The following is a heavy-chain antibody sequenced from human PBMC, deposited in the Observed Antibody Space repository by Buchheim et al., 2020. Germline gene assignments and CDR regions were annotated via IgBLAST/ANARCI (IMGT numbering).Heavy chain of an antibody. D-gene: IGHD2-15*01. J-gene: IGHJ3*02. CDR1: GGSLSGYY. Sequence: QVHLQQWGAGLLKPSVTLSLTCAVYGGSLSGYYWSWIRQPPGKGLEWIGDINHRGNTNDNPSLKSRVTISIDTSKNQFFLKLSSVTAADTAVYYCARGRLGYCSGGSCYSYVFDIWGQGT. CDR3: ARGRLGYCSGGSCYSYVFDI. V-gene: IGHV4-34*01. CDR2: INHRGNT.